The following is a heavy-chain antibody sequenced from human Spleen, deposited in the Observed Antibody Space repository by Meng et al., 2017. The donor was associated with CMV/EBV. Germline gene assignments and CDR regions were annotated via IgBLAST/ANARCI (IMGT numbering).Heavy chain of an antibody. V-gene: IGHV3-48*04. Sequence: GESLKISCAASGFTFSRYNMNWVRQAPGKGLEWISYISISSSTIYDADSVKGRFTISRDNAKNSLYLQMNSLRAEDTAVYYCARRAQGSPWRSFDPWGQGTLVTVSS. CDR1: GFTFSRYN. J-gene: IGHJ5*02. D-gene: IGHD2-15*01. CDR3: ARRAQGSPWRSFDP. CDR2: ISISSSTI.